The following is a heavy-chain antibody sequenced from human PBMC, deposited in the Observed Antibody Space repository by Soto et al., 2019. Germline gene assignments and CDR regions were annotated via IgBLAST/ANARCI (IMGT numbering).Heavy chain of an antibody. CDR3: ARGRGSGWHYYGMDV. D-gene: IGHD6-19*01. J-gene: IGHJ6*02. CDR2: TYYRSKWYN. Sequence: SQTLSLTCAISGDSVSSNTAAWNWIRQSPSRGLEWLGRTYYRSKWYNDYAGSVKSRISINPDTSKNQVSLQLNSVTPEDTAVYFCARGRGSGWHYYGMDVWGQGTTVTVSS. CDR1: GDSVSSNTAA. V-gene: IGHV6-1*01.